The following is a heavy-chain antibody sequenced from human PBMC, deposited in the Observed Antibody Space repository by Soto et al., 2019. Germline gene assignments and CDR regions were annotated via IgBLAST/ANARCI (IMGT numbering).Heavy chain of an antibody. CDR2: IDPSDSYT. J-gene: IGHJ6*02. CDR1: GYSFTSYW. V-gene: IGHV5-10-1*01. Sequence: PGESLKISCKGSGYSFTSYWISWVRQMPGKGLEWMGRIDPSDSYTNYSPSFQGHVTISADKSISTAYLQWSSLKASDTAMYYCARQPYSNSQYYYYGMDVWGQGTTVTVSS. CDR3: ARQPYSNSQYYYYGMDV. D-gene: IGHD4-4*01.